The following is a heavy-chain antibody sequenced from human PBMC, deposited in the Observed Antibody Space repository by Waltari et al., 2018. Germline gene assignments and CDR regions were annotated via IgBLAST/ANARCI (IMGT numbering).Heavy chain of an antibody. Sequence: QVQLQESGPGLVKPSETLSLTCAVSGYSISSGYYWGWIRQPPGKGLEWIGSIYHSGSTYYNPSLKSRVTISEDTSKNQFSLKLSSVTAADTAVYYCARELGATTPYYYYYGMDVWGQGTTVTVSS. CDR1: GYSISSGYY. CDR3: ARELGATTPYYYYYGMDV. D-gene: IGHD1-26*01. J-gene: IGHJ6*02. CDR2: IYHSGST. V-gene: IGHV4-38-2*02.